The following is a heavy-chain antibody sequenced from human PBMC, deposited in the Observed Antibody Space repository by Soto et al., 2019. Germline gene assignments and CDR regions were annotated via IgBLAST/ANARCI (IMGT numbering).Heavy chain of an antibody. CDR2: IYNSGTT. CDR1: GGSSSSVNKY. J-gene: IGHJ2*01. CDR3: AAFVGVYWYFDF. Sequence: SETLSLTCTVSGGSSSSVNKYWSWIRQAPGKALEWIGYIYNSGTTWYNPSLKSRVMISLDTSKKQFYMNLNSVTAADTAVYYCAAFVGVYWYFDFWGRGTLAT. D-gene: IGHD3-16*01. V-gene: IGHV4-30-4*01.